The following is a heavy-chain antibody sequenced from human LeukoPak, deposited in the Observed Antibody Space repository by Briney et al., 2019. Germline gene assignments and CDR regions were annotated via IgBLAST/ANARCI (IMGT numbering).Heavy chain of an antibody. CDR1: GYTFTGYY. Sequence: ASVKVSCKASGYTFTGYYMHWVRQAPGQGLEWMGWINPNSGGTNYAQKFQGWVTMTRDTSISTAYMELSRLRSGDTAVYYCARAGEYSSSWGAFDIWGQGTMVTVSS. CDR3: ARAGEYSSSWGAFDI. D-gene: IGHD6-13*01. J-gene: IGHJ3*02. V-gene: IGHV1-2*04. CDR2: INPNSGGT.